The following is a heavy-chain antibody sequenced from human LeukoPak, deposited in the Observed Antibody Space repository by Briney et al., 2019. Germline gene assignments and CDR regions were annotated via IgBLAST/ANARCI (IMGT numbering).Heavy chain of an antibody. CDR1: GYSFINYW. CDR2: IYPGDSDT. D-gene: IGHD6-19*01. CDR3: ARRDNSGWYGPAAFDY. Sequence: GESLKISCKGSGYSFINYWIGWVRQMPGKGLEWMGIIYPGDSDTRYSPSFQGQVTMSVDKSISTAYLQWSSLKASDTATYYCARRDNSGWYGPAAFDYWGQGTLVTVSS. J-gene: IGHJ4*02. V-gene: IGHV5-51*01.